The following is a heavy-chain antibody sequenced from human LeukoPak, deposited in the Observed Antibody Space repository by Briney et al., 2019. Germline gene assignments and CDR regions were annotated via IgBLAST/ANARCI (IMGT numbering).Heavy chain of an antibody. D-gene: IGHD3-10*01. CDR2: IHYSGST. CDR3: ASNHYGSGSYYF. J-gene: IGHJ4*02. CDR1: GDSISSYY. V-gene: IGHV4-59*08. Sequence: PSETLSLTCTVSGDSISSYYWSWIRQPPGKGLDWIGYIHYSGSTNYNPSLKSRVTISVDTSKNQFSLKLSSVTAADTAVYYCASNHYGSGSYYFWGQGTLVTVSS.